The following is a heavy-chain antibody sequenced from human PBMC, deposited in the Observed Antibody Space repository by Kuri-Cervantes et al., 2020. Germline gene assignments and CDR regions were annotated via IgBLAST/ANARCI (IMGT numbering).Heavy chain of an antibody. Sequence: LSLTCAASGFTFSSYTMNWVRQAPGKGLEWLAYIGITGFVYYADSVKGRFTISRDNSKDTLYLQVNSLRAEDTAIYYCAKGKISTTGLDYWGQGNLVTVSS. V-gene: IGHV3-23*01. CDR1: GFTFSSYT. CDR3: AKGKISTTGLDY. D-gene: IGHD1-1*01. J-gene: IGHJ4*02. CDR2: IGITGFV.